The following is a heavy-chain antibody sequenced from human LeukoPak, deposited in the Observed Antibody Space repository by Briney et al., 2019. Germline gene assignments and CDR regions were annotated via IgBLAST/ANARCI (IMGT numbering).Heavy chain of an antibody. J-gene: IGHJ4*02. V-gene: IGHV4-34*01. D-gene: IGHD3-10*01. CDR1: GGSFSGYY. CDR2: INHSGST. Sequence: SETLSLTCAVYGGSFSGYYWSWIRQPPGKGLEWIGEINHSGSTNYNPSLKSRVTISVDTSKNQFSLKLSSVTAADTAVYYCARDRLLWFGELDYWGQGTLVIVSS. CDR3: ARDRLLWFGELDY.